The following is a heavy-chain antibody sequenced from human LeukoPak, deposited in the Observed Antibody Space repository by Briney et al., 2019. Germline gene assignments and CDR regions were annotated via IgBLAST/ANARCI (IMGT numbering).Heavy chain of an antibody. V-gene: IGHV3-21*01. J-gene: IGHJ4*02. D-gene: IGHD1-26*01. CDR3: ARDRAVSGSPRGWDY. CDR1: GFTFSSYN. CDR2: ISSINNYI. Sequence: AGGSLRLSCAASGFTFSSYNMNWVRQAPGKGLEWVSSISSINNYIDYADSVKGRFTISRDNAKNSLYLQMNSLRAEDTAVYYCARDRAVSGSPRGWDYWGQGILIIVSS.